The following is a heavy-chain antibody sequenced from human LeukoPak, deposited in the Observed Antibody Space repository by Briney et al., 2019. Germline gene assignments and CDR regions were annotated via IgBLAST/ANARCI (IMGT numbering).Heavy chain of an antibody. CDR1: GFTFSSHA. CDR3: AKDRTLYSSSGNYFDY. Sequence: GGSLRLSCAASGFTFSSHAMSWVRQAPGKGLEWVSAICGSGGRTYYADSVKGRFTISRDNSKNTLYLQMNSLRAEDTAVYYCAKDRTLYSSSGNYFDYWGQGTLVTVSS. CDR2: ICGSGGRT. V-gene: IGHV3-23*01. J-gene: IGHJ4*02. D-gene: IGHD6-13*01.